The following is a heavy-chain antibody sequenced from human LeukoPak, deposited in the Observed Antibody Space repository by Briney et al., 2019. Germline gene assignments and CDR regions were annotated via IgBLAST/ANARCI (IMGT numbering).Heavy chain of an antibody. Sequence: GGSLRLSCAASGFTFSHFWMSWVRQAPGKGLEWVAYIKKTGSKTYYVDSVKGRFTITRDNTRNSLFLQMYSLRAEDTAVYFCAREDGYCSGGNCYSYFDSWGQGTLVTVSS. V-gene: IGHV3-7*01. J-gene: IGHJ4*02. CDR3: AREDGYCSGGNCYSYFDS. CDR1: GFTFSHFW. D-gene: IGHD2-15*01. CDR2: IKKTGSKT.